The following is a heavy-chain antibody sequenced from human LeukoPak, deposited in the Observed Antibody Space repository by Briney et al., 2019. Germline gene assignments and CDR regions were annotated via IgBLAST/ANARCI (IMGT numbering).Heavy chain of an antibody. V-gene: IGHV3-7*05. D-gene: IGHD6-6*01. CDR2: IKQDGSEK. CDR1: GFTFSTYG. Sequence: GGSLRLSCAASGFTFSTYGMHWVRQAPGKGLEWVANIKQDGSEKYYVDSVKGRFTISRDNAKNSLYLQMNSLRAEDTAVYYCARDHSSSSFPRDAFDIWGQGTMVTVSS. J-gene: IGHJ3*02. CDR3: ARDHSSSSFPRDAFDI.